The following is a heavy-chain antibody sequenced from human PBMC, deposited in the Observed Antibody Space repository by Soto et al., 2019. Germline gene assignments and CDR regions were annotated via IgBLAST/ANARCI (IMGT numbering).Heavy chain of an antibody. CDR3: GRDLYQSVFYYGMDV. V-gene: IGHV1-18*01. CDR1: GYTFTSYA. D-gene: IGHD2-2*01. J-gene: IGHJ6*02. Sequence: ASVKVSCKASGYTFTSYAMNWVRQAPGQGLEWMGWISAYNGNTNYAQKLQGRVTMTTDTSTSTAYMGLRSLRSDDTAVYYCGRDLYQSVFYYGMDVWGQGTTVTVSS. CDR2: ISAYNGNT.